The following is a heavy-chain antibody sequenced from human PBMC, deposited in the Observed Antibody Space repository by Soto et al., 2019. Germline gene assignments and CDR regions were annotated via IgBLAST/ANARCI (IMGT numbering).Heavy chain of an antibody. CDR2: IFYTGRT. D-gene: IGHD3-22*01. Sequence: QLQMQEPGPGLVKPSETLSLTCTVSDGSISTSSYYWGWIRQSPGKGLEWIGTIFYTGRTYYNPSLESRVTLSVXTXKXXFSLPLTSVTAADTAVYYCTRHHPHHYDSSGYFDYWGQGTLVTVSS. V-gene: IGHV4-39*01. J-gene: IGHJ4*02. CDR3: TRHHPHHYDSSGYFDY. CDR1: DGSISTSSYY.